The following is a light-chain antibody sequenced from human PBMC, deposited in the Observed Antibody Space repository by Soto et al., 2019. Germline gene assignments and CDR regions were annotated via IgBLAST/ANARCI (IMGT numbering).Light chain of an antibody. V-gene: IGKV3-15*01. J-gene: IGKJ1*01. Sequence: IVLTQCAATLSLSPGESATLSCRASQGIXSHLVWYQQKPGQAPRILXDCASTMATGSPARFSGSGSGTEFTLTISSLQSEDFAVYYCQQYKNGPRTFGQGTKVDIK. CDR2: CAS. CDR3: QQYKNGPRT. CDR1: QGIXSH.